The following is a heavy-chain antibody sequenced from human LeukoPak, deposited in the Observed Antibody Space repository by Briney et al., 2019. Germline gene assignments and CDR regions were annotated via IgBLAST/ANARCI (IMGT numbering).Heavy chain of an antibody. Sequence: ASVKVSCKASGYTFTSYYMHWVRQAPGQGLEWMGIINPSGGSTSYAQKFQGRVTMTRDTSTSTVYMELSSLRSEDTAVYYCARDLEPYTGDWYFDLWGRGTLVTVSS. CDR1: GYTFTSYY. CDR2: INPSGGST. D-gene: IGHD2-8*02. CDR3: ARDLEPYTGDWYFDL. J-gene: IGHJ2*01. V-gene: IGHV1-46*01.